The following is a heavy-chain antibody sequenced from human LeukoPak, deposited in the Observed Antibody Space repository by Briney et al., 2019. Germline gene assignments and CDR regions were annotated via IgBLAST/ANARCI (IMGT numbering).Heavy chain of an antibody. CDR2: ISYDGSNK. CDR3: ANDRLRGAYFYY. Sequence: PGRSLRLSCAASGFTFSSYGMHWVRQAPGKGLEWVAVISYDGSNKYYADSVKGRFTISRENSKNTLYLQMNSLRAEDTVVYYCANDRLRGAYFYYWGQGTLVTVSS. CDR1: GFTFSSYG. J-gene: IGHJ4*02. V-gene: IGHV3-30*18. D-gene: IGHD5-12*01.